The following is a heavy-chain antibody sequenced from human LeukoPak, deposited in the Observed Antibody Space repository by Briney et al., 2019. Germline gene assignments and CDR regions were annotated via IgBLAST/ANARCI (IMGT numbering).Heavy chain of an antibody. V-gene: IGHV3-21*01. J-gene: IGHJ4*02. CDR1: GFTFISYS. CDR3: AMVYIPGLYNG. CDR2: ISSSSSYI. D-gene: IGHD1-1*01. Sequence: PGGSLRLSCAASGFTFISYSMNWVRQAPGKGLEWVSSISSSSSYIYYADSVKGRFTISRDNAKNSLYLQMNSLRAEDTAVYYCAMVYIPGLYNGWGQGTLVTVSS.